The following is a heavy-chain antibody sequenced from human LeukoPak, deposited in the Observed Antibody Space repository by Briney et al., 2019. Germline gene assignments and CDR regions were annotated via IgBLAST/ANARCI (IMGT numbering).Heavy chain of an antibody. Sequence: GASVKVSCKASGYTFTGYYMHWVRQAPGQGLEWMGWTNPNSGGTNYAQKFQGWVTMTRDTSISTAYMELSRLRSDDTAVYYCARGDFDQDPPSDYWGQGTLVTVSS. CDR2: TNPNSGGT. CDR1: GYTFTGYY. V-gene: IGHV1-2*04. J-gene: IGHJ4*02. D-gene: IGHD3-9*01. CDR3: ARGDFDQDPPSDY.